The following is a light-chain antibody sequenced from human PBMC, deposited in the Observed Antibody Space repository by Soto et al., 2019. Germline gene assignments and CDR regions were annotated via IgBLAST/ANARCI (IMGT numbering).Light chain of an antibody. V-gene: IGKV3-15*01. Sequence: EIVMTQSPATLSVSPGERATLSCRASQSVSSNLAWYQQKPGQAPRLLIYGASTRATGIPARFSGTGSGTDFTLTVSSLQSEDFAVYYCQQYDNWPQTFDQGTKVDI. CDR2: GAS. CDR3: QQYDNWPQT. J-gene: IGKJ1*01. CDR1: QSVSSN.